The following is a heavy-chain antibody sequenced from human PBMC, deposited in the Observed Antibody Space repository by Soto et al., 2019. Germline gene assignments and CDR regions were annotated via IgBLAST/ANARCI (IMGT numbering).Heavy chain of an antibody. J-gene: IGHJ4*02. CDR2: INAGNGNT. Sequence: ASVTVSCKASVYTLTSYAIHWVRQAPGQRLEWMGWINAGNGNTKYSQKFQGRVTITRDTSASTAYMELSSLRSEDTAVYYCARERIQLPLDYWGQGTLVTVSS. CDR1: VYTLTSYA. D-gene: IGHD5-18*01. V-gene: IGHV1-3*01. CDR3: ARERIQLPLDY.